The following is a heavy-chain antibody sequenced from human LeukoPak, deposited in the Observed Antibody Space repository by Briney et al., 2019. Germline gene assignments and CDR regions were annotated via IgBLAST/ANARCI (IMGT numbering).Heavy chain of an antibody. CDR3: ARARVLGAFDI. CDR2: IYYSGST. Sequence: SETLSLTCTVSGGSISSYSWTWIRQPPGKGLEWIGSIYYSGSTNYNPSLKSRVTISVDTSKNHFSLKLSSVTAADTAVYYCARARVLGAFDIWGQGTMVTVSS. CDR1: GGSISSYS. V-gene: IGHV4-59*01. J-gene: IGHJ3*02. D-gene: IGHD3-16*01.